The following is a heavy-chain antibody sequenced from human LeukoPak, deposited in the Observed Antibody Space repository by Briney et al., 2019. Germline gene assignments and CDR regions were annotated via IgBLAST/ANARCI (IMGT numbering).Heavy chain of an antibody. CDR2: ITTSDGNT. J-gene: IGHJ4*02. CDR1: GFALSSHW. V-gene: IGHV3-23*01. Sequence: GGSLRLSCAASGFALSSHWMTWVRQVPGKGLEWVSTITTSDGNTYYADSVKGRFTVSRDNSKNTLFLQMNSLRAEDTAVYYCAKDGGLWVSAHWGDSWGRGTLVTVSS. D-gene: IGHD7-27*01. CDR3: AKDGGLWVSAHWGDS.